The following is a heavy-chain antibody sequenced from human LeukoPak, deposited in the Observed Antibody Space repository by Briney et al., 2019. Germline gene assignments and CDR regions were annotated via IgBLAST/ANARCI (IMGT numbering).Heavy chain of an antibody. J-gene: IGHJ4*02. V-gene: IGHV5-51*01. Sequence: GDSLKISFQGSGYSFSNYWIGWVRQLPGKGLEWMGVVYPYDSDVRYSPAFEGQVTISADKSISTAYLHWGSLKASDTAMYFCAKQGGLDWGRGTLVTVSS. D-gene: IGHD2-15*01. CDR1: GYSFSNYW. CDR2: VYPYDSDV. CDR3: AKQGGLD.